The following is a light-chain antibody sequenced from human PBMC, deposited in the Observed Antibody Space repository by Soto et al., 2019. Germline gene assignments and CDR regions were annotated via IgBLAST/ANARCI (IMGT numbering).Light chain of an antibody. CDR1: QSVTSDY. Sequence: EIVMTQSPATLSVSPGERSTLSCRSSQSVTSDYLAWYQQKPGQAPRLLIYGASTRATGVPDRFSGSGSGTDFTLTISRLEPEDFALYYCQQYGNSPLTFGGGTKVDIK. J-gene: IGKJ4*01. CDR2: GAS. CDR3: QQYGNSPLT. V-gene: IGKV3-20*01.